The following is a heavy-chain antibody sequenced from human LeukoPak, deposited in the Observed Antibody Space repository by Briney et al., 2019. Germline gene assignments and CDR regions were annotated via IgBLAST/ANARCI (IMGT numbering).Heavy chain of an antibody. V-gene: IGHV6-1*01. D-gene: IGHD3-10*01. J-gene: IGHJ4*02. CDR3: ARAASPYYYGSGSYYSRFDY. CDR1: GDSVSSNSAA. CDR2: TYYRSKWYT. Sequence: SQTLSLTCDISGDSVSSNSAAWNWIRQSPSRGLEWLGGTYYRSKWYTDYAVSVKSRISINPDTSQNQFSLQLNSVTPEDTAVYYCARAASPYYYGSGSYYSRFDYWGQGTLVTVSS.